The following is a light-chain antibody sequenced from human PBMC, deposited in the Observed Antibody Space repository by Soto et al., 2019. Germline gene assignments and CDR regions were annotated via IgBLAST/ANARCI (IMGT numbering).Light chain of an antibody. J-gene: IGKJ5*01. V-gene: IGKV1-9*01. CDR2: AAS. CDR3: QQLNIYPIT. CDR1: EDIRTY. Sequence: IPLTQSPSSLSASAGDRVTITCRASEDIRTYVAWYQQKPGKAPKLLIYAASTLQGGVPLRFSGSGSGTDFTLTISSLQPEDFATYYCQQLNIYPITFGQGTRLEIK.